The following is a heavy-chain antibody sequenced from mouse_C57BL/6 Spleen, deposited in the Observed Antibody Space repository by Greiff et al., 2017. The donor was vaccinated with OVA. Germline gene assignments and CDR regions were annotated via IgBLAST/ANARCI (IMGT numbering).Heavy chain of an antibody. CDR3: ARYYYGSRVSYWYFDV. J-gene: IGHJ1*03. V-gene: IGHV1-82*01. D-gene: IGHD1-1*01. CDR2: IYPGDGDT. CDR1: GYAFSSSW. Sequence: VQRVESGPELVKPGASVKISCKASGYAFSSSWMNWVKQRPGKGLEWIGRIYPGDGDTNYNGKFKGKATLTADKSSSTAYMQLSSLTSEDSAVYFCARYYYGSRVSYWYFDVWGTGTTVTVSS.